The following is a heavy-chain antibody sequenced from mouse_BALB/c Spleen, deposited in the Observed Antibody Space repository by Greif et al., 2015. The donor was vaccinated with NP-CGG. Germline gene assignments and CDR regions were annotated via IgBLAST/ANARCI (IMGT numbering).Heavy chain of an antibody. D-gene: IGHD2-3*01. CDR1: GFTFSSYA. Sequence: EVQLVESGGGLVKPGGSLKLSCAASGFTFSSYAMSWVRQSPEKRLEWVAEISSGGSYTYYPDTVTGRFTISRDNAKNTLYLEMSSLRSEDTAMYYCARDDGYYAMDYWGQGTPVTVSS. CDR2: ISSGGSYT. CDR3: ARDDGYYAMDY. J-gene: IGHJ4*01. V-gene: IGHV5-9-4*01.